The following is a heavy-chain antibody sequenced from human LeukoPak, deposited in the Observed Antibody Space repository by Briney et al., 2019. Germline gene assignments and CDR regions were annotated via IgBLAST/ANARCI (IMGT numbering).Heavy chain of an antibody. J-gene: IGHJ6*03. V-gene: IGHV3-48*04. CDR1: GFSFSSYS. CDR2: ISSSSTI. Sequence: GGSLRLSCAASGFSFSSYSMNWVRQAPGKGLEWVSYISSSSTIYYADSVKGRFTISRDNANNSLYLQMNSLRAEDTAVYYCADGYSYYMDVWGKGTTVTVS. CDR3: ADGYSYYMDV.